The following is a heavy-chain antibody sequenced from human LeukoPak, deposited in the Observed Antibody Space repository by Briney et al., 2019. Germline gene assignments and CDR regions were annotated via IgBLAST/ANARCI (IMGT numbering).Heavy chain of an antibody. J-gene: IGHJ5*02. CDR2: ISSSGVST. CDR3: AKNRQSTGSSVHA. CDR1: GFTFGSYA. Sequence: GGSLRLSCAASGFTFGSYAMSWVRQAPGRGLDWVSSISSSGVSTYSADSVKGRFIISRDNPKNTLYLQMNSLRVEDTAVYYCAKNRQSTGSSVHAWGPGTLVTVSS. V-gene: IGHV3-23*01. D-gene: IGHD6-6*01.